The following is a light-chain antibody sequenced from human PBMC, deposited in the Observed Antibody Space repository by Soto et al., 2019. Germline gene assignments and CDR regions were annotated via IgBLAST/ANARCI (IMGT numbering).Light chain of an antibody. CDR3: QQYQTYSP. CDR1: QSIRSL. Sequence: EIQVTQSPSTLSASVGDRVTITCRASQSIRSLLAWYQQKPGKAPKVLIYDASSLGSGVPSRFSGSGSGTEFTLTISSLQPDDFATYFCQQYQTYSPFGQGTRLEI. CDR2: DAS. V-gene: IGKV1-5*01. J-gene: IGKJ5*01.